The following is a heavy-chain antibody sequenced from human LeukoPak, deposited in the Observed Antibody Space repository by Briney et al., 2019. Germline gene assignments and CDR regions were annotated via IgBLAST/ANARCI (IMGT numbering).Heavy chain of an antibody. CDR1: GYNLNKYG. Sequence: ASVKVSCKASGYNLNKYGVSWVRPAPGQGLEWMGWISAYNGDTNYAQQFQGRVTMTTDTSTSTAYMEVRSLISDDTAVYYCARVNYDSKPFDYWGQGTLVTVSS. D-gene: IGHD3-22*01. CDR3: ARVNYDSKPFDY. CDR2: ISAYNGDT. V-gene: IGHV1-18*01. J-gene: IGHJ4*02.